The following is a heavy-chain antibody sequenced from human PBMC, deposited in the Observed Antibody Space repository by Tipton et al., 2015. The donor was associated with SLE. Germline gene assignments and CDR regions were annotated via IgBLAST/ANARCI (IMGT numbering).Heavy chain of an antibody. J-gene: IGHJ3*02. V-gene: IGHV3-23*01. D-gene: IGHD3-22*01. CDR1: GFTFSSYD. Sequence: GSLRLSCAASGFTFSSYDMSWVRQAPGKGLEWVSVISGSGGSTYYADSVKGRFTISRDNSKNTLYLQMNSLRAEDTAVYYCAKDLNFYDSSARGAFDIWGQGTMVTVSS. CDR3: AKDLNFYDSSARGAFDI. CDR2: ISGSGGST.